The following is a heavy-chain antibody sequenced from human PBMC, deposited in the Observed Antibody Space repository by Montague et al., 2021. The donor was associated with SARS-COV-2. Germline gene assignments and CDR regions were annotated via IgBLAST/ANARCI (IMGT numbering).Heavy chain of an antibody. V-gene: IGHV4-34*01. CDR1: EGSFSDYS. CDR2: INHRGST. CDR3: ARGRQHINMVVVVVTGGEYYFDF. J-gene: IGHJ4*02. Sequence: SQSLSLTCAVYEGSFSDYSWTWIRQPPGKGLEWIGEINHRGSTNYNPSLKSRVTISVDTSKNQFSLKMTSVTAADTAVYYCARGRQHINMVVVVVTGGEYYFDFWGQGTLVAASS. D-gene: IGHD3-22*01.